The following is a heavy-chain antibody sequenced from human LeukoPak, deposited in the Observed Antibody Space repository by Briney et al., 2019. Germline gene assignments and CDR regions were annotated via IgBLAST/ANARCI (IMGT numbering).Heavy chain of an antibody. CDR3: AITPTIDCTNGVCGGFDY. Sequence: ASVKVSCKASGYTFTSYGISWVRQAPGQGLEWMGWISAYNGNTNYAQKLQGRVTMTEDTSTDTAYMELSSLRSEDTAVYYCAITPTIDCTNGVCGGFDYWGQGTLVTVSS. J-gene: IGHJ4*02. CDR2: ISAYNGNT. CDR1: GYTFTSYG. D-gene: IGHD2-8*01. V-gene: IGHV1-18*01.